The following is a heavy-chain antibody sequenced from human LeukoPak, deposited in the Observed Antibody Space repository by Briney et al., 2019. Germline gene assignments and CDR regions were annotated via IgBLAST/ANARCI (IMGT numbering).Heavy chain of an antibody. Sequence: GGSLRLSCTASGFSFSTYCMSWVRQAPGKGLEWVANIKEDGSETYYVDSLRGRFTISRDNVKNSLYLQINSLRAEDTAVYYCGRDSFETDIDYWGQGTLVTVSS. CDR3: GRDSFETDIDY. V-gene: IGHV3-7*01. J-gene: IGHJ4*02. CDR1: GFSFSTYC. CDR2: IKEDGSET. D-gene: IGHD1-14*01.